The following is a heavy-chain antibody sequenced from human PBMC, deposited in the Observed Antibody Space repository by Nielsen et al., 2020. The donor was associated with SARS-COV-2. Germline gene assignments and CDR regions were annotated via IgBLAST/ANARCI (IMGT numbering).Heavy chain of an antibody. Sequence: GESLKISCAASGFTFSSYWMSWVRQAPGKGLEWVANIKQDGSEKYYVDSVKGRFTISRDNAKNSLYLQMNSLRAEDTAVYYCARASIEWELPYNWFDPWGQGTLVTVSS. D-gene: IGHD1-26*01. V-gene: IGHV3-7*05. J-gene: IGHJ5*02. CDR1: GFTFSSYW. CDR2: IKQDGSEK. CDR3: ARASIEWELPYNWFDP.